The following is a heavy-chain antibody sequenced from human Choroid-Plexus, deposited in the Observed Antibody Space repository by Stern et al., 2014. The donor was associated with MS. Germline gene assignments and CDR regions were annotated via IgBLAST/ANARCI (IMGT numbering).Heavy chain of an antibody. V-gene: IGHV3-30*18. Sequence: VQLVESGGGVVQPGRPLRLSCVASGFTFGSCAMHWVRQAPGKGLEWAAGVSYVGSNKYYADSVKGRFTISRDNSQNTLYMQMSSLRPEDTAVYYCAKDRQYLTYFFDHWGQGSLVTVSS. CDR3: AKDRQYLTYFFDH. CDR1: GFTFGSCA. D-gene: IGHD2/OR15-2a*01. J-gene: IGHJ5*02. CDR2: VSYVGSNK.